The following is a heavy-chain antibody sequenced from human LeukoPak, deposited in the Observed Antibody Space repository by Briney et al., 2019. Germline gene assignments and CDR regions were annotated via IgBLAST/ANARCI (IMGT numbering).Heavy chain of an antibody. CDR2: INPSGGST. D-gene: IGHD2-2*01. CDR3: ARVGVVPAAMPSSFDY. J-gene: IGHJ4*02. Sequence: GASVKVSCKASGYTFTSYYMHWVRQAPGQGLEWMGIINPSGGSTSYAQKFQGGVTMTRDTSTSTVYMELSSLRSEDTAVYYCARVGVVPAAMPSSFDYWGQGTLVTVSS. V-gene: IGHV1-46*01. CDR1: GYTFTSYY.